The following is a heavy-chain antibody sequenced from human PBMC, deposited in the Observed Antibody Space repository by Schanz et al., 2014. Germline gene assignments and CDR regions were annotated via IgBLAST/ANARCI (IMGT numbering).Heavy chain of an antibody. J-gene: IGHJ6*02. CDR3: ARAQGVIRLYYGVDV. CDR2: IGGSGDST. V-gene: IGHV3-23*04. Sequence: EVQLVESGGGVVRPGGSLRLSCAASGFGFDDYAMSWVRQAPGKGLEWVSGIGGSGDSTHYADSVRGRFTISRDNSMNTVYLQMNSLRSDDAAVYYCARAQGVIRLYYGVDVWGQGTTVTVSS. CDR1: GFGFDDYA. D-gene: IGHD3-10*01.